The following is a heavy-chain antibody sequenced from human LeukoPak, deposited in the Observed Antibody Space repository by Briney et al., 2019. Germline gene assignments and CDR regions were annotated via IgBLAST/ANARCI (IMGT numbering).Heavy chain of an antibody. J-gene: IGHJ5*02. D-gene: IGHD3-22*01. CDR3: ARVGYYDRGGWFDP. V-gene: IGHV4-59*01. CDR1: GGSISSYY. CDR2: IYYSGST. Sequence: SETLSLTCTVSGGSISSYYWSWIRQPPGKGLEWIGYIYYSGSTNYNPSLKSRVTISVDTSKNQFSLKLSSVTAADTAVYSCARVGYYDRGGWFDPWGQGTLVTVSS.